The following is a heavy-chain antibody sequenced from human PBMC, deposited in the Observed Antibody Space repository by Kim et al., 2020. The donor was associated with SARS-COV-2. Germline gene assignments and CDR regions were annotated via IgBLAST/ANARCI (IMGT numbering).Heavy chain of an antibody. CDR2: ISAYNGNT. CDR3: ARDSASTFWSNYYYYYYGMDV. J-gene: IGHJ6*02. D-gene: IGHD3-3*01. Sequence: ASVKVSCKASGYTFTSYGISWVRQAPGQGLEWMGWISAYNGNTNYAQKLQGRVTMTTDTSTSTAYMELRSLRSDDTAVYYCARDSASTFWSNYYYYYYGMDVWGQGTTVTVSS. CDR1: GYTFTSYG. V-gene: IGHV1-18*01.